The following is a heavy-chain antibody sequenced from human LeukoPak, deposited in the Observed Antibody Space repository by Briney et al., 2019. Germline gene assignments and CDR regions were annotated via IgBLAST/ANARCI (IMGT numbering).Heavy chain of an antibody. CDR3: ARGILGYSYGYDY. J-gene: IGHJ4*02. V-gene: IGHV4-34*01. D-gene: IGHD5-18*01. CDR2: INHRGST. CDR1: GGSFSNYY. Sequence: SETLSLTCAVYGGSFSNYYWSWIRQPPGKGLEWIGEINHRGSTSYKPSLKSRVTISLDTSKNQFSLKLSSVTAADTAVYYCARGILGYSYGYDYWGQGTLVTVSS.